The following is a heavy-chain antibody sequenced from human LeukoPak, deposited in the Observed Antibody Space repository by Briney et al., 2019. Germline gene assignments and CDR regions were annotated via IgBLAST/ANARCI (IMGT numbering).Heavy chain of an antibody. CDR3: ARDGGVVVQGNFDY. Sequence: ASVKVSCKASGYTFTSYDINWVRQAPGQGLEWMGWISAYNGNTNYAQKFQGRVTMTTDTSTSTAYMELRSLRSDDTAVYYCARDGGVVVQGNFDYWGQGTLVTVSS. V-gene: IGHV1-18*01. D-gene: IGHD2-2*01. J-gene: IGHJ4*02. CDR2: ISAYNGNT. CDR1: GYTFTSYD.